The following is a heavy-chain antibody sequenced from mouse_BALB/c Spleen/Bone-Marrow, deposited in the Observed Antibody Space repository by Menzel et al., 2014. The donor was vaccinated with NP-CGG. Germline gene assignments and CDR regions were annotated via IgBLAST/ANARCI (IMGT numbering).Heavy chain of an antibody. V-gene: IGHV4-1*02. Sequence: VQLQQSGGGLVQPGGSLKLSCAASGFDFSRYWMSWVRQAPGKGLEWIGEINPDSSTINYTPSLKDKFIISRDNAKNTLYLQMSEVRSEDTALYYCARLSYYGRFAYWGQGTLVTVSA. CDR2: INPDSSTI. J-gene: IGHJ3*01. CDR3: ARLSYYGRFAY. CDR1: GFDFSRYW. D-gene: IGHD1-1*01.